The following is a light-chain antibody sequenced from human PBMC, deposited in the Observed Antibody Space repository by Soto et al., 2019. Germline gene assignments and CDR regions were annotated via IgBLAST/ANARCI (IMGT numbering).Light chain of an antibody. Sequence: DMPITHLPSCLLAPVGDTVTITRRASQSISSWLAWYQQKPGKPPNLLIYDASSSQSGVPSRFRGSGSGTEFTLTISSLQPDDFATYYCQQYDSYPWTFGQGTKVDIK. CDR3: QQYDSYPWT. CDR1: QSISSW. J-gene: IGKJ1*01. CDR2: DAS. V-gene: IGKV1-5*01.